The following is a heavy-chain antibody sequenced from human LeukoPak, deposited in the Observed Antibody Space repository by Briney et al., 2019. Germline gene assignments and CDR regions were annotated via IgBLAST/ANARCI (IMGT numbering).Heavy chain of an antibody. J-gene: IGHJ4*02. V-gene: IGHV3-21*01. CDR1: GFTFSSYS. CDR2: ISSSSSYI. CDR3: ASPTHPGYTVTLPFDY. Sequence: GGSLRLSCAASGFTFSSYSMNWVRQAPGKGLEWVSSISSSSSYIYYADSVKGRSTISRDNAKSSLYLQMNSLRAEDTAVYYCASPTHPGYTVTLPFDYWGQGTLVTVSS. D-gene: IGHD4-17*01.